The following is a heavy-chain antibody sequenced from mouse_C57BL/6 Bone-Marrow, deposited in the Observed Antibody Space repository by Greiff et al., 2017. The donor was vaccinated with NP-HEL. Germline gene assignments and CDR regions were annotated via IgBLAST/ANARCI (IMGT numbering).Heavy chain of an antibody. J-gene: IGHJ1*03. CDR1: GYTFTSYW. Sequence: VQLQQSGAELVKPGASVKLSCKASGYTFTSYWMHWVKQRPGQGLEWIGMIHPNSGSTNYNEKFKSKATLTVDKSSSTAYMQLSSLTSEDSAVYYCARLLLYWYFDVWGTGTTVTVSS. CDR2: IHPNSGST. CDR3: ARLLLYWYFDV. D-gene: IGHD1-1*01. V-gene: IGHV1-64*01.